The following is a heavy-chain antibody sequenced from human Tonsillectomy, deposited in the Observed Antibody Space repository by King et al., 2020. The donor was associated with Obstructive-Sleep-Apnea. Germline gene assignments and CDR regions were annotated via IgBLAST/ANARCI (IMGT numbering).Heavy chain of an antibody. J-gene: IGHJ6*02. Sequence: VQLVESGGGVVQPGRSLRLSCAASGFTFSNYAMDWVRQAPGKGLEGVALISFDGSNKYSADSVKGRFTISRDNSKNTLYLQMNSLGAEDTAVYYCARGYFGSGSYDMDVWGQGTTVTVSS. D-gene: IGHD3-10*01. CDR2: ISFDGSNK. CDR1: GFTFSNYA. CDR3: ARGYFGSGSYDMDV. V-gene: IGHV3-30-3*01.